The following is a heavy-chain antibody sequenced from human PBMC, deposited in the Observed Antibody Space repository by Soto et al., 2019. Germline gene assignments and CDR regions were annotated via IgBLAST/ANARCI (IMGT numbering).Heavy chain of an antibody. J-gene: IGHJ4*02. Sequence: ASVKVSCKASGGTFSSYAISWVRQAPGQGLEWMGGIIPIFGTANYAQKFQGRVTITADKSTSTAYMELSSLRPDDTAVYYCARASGYVSGWYHDYWGQGTRVTVSS. V-gene: IGHV1-69*06. D-gene: IGHD6-19*01. CDR3: ARASGYVSGWYHDY. CDR1: GGTFSSYA. CDR2: IIPIFGTA.